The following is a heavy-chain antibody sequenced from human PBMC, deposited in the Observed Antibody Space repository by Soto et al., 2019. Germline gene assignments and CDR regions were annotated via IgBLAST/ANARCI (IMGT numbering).Heavy chain of an antibody. CDR3: ARDSKNRRDGMDV. V-gene: IGHV3-21*01. D-gene: IGHD4-4*01. Sequence: GGSLRLSCEGSGFTFSSYSINWVRQAPGKGLEWVSSISVIGDYTFYADSVKGRFTISRDNAKNSLFLQMDSLRAEDTAVYFCARDSKNRRDGMDVWGQGTTVTVSS. J-gene: IGHJ6*02. CDR1: GFTFSSYS. CDR2: ISVIGDYT.